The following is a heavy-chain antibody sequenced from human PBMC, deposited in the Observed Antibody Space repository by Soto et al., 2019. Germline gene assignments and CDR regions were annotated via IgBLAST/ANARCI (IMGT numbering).Heavy chain of an antibody. CDR2: IYYNGST. D-gene: IGHD2-2*01. Sequence: ETLSLTCTVSSAPVSSSTYTWGWIRQPPGKGLEWIGSIYYNGSTYYNPSLNSRVTVSVDTSKNQFSLKVTSVTAADTAVYYCARLHGYCISSSCHGHYAMDVWGQGTTVTVSS. V-gene: IGHV4-39*01. J-gene: IGHJ6*02. CDR1: SAPVSSSTYT. CDR3: ARLHGYCISSSCHGHYAMDV.